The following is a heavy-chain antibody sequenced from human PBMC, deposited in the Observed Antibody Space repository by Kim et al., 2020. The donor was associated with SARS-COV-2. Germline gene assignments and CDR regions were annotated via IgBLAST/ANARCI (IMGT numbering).Heavy chain of an antibody. D-gene: IGHD6-6*01. CDR1: GYSFTSYW. Sequence: GESLKISCKGSGYSFTSYWISWVRQMPGKGLEWMGRIDPSDSYTNYSPSFQGHVTISADKSISTAYLQWSSLKASDTAMYYCARLKIYSSSSWGSWDYYYYGMDVWGQGTTVTVSS. J-gene: IGHJ6*02. CDR2: IDPSDSYT. CDR3: ARLKIYSSSSWGSWDYYYYGMDV. V-gene: IGHV5-10-1*01.